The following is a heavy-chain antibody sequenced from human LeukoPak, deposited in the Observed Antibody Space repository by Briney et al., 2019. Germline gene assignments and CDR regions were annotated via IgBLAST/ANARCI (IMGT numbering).Heavy chain of an antibody. D-gene: IGHD3-3*01. J-gene: IGHJ4*02. Sequence: PGGSLRLSCAASGFTFSSYAMSWVRQAPGKGLEWVSAISGSGGSAYYADSVKGRFTISRDNSKNTLYLQMNSLRAEDTAVYYCAKDNSDTIFGVVIIPLDYWGQGTLVTVSS. CDR1: GFTFSSYA. V-gene: IGHV3-23*01. CDR3: AKDNSDTIFGVVIIPLDY. CDR2: ISGSGGSA.